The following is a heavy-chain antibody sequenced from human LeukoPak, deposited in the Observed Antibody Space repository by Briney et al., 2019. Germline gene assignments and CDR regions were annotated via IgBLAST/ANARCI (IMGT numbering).Heavy chain of an antibody. CDR1: GYTFTSKY. CDR3: ARDRGGYGDYDY. D-gene: IGHD4-17*01. Sequence: ASVKVSCKPSGYTFTSKYIHWVRQAPGQGLEWMGIINPSGGSTSYAQKFQDRVTMTRDMSTSTVYLDLSSLRSEDTAVYYCARDRGGYGDYDYWGQGTLVTVSS. CDR2: INPSGGST. V-gene: IGHV1-46*01. J-gene: IGHJ4*02.